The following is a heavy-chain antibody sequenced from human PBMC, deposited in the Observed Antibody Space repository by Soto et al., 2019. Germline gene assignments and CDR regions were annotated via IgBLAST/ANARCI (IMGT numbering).Heavy chain of an antibody. V-gene: IGHV6-1*01. Sequence: PSQTLSLTCAISGDSVSSNSAAWNWIRQSPSRGLEWLGRTYYGSKWYNDYAVSVKSRITINPDTSKNQFSLQLNSVTPEDTAVYYCARGTGSSGGGGWYDPSDPFENFAYWAQGPLVTVSS. J-gene: IGHJ4*02. CDR1: GDSVSSNSAA. D-gene: IGHD6-19*01. CDR3: ARGTGSSGGGGWYDPSDPFENFAY. CDR2: TYYGSKWYN.